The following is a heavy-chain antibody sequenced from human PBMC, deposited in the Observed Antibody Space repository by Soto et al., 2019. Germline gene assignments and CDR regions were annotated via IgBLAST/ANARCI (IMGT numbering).Heavy chain of an antibody. D-gene: IGHD3-22*01. V-gene: IGHV3-48*02. CDR2: ISVGSTTM. Sequence: HPGGSLRLSCAGSGFIFSTYSMDWVRQTPGKGLEWLAYISVGSTTMYYADSVKGRFTISRDDVNNSLYLQMNSLRDEDTAVYYCARDWGHHCDKFDLWGQGALVTVSS. CDR1: GFIFSTYS. CDR3: ARDWGHHCDKFDL. J-gene: IGHJ5*02.